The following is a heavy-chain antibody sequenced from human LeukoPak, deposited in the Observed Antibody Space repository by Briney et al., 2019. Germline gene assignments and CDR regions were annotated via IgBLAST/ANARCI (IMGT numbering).Heavy chain of an antibody. CDR3: ARGKAYSSGWFNPYYFDF. D-gene: IGHD6-19*01. V-gene: IGHV1-8*01. CDR1: GYTFTSYD. J-gene: IGHJ4*02. CDR2: MNPNSGNT. Sequence: ASVKVSCKASGYTFTSYDINWVRQATGQGLEWMGWMNPNSGNTGYAQKFQGRVTMTRNTSISTAYMELSSLRSEDTAVYYCARGKAYSSGWFNPYYFDFWGQGTLVTVSS.